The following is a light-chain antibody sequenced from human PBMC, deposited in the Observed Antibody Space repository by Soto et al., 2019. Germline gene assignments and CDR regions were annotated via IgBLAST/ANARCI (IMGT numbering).Light chain of an antibody. CDR2: DAS. CDR3: QHRNNRPFS. Sequence: EIVITQSPATLSVSPGERATLSCRASQSVSSDLAWYHQKPGQAPRLLIYDASYRATGIPARFSGSGSRTDFTLTISSLEPEDFAVYYCQHRNNRPFSFGPGTKVDIK. V-gene: IGKV3-11*01. J-gene: IGKJ3*01. CDR1: QSVSSD.